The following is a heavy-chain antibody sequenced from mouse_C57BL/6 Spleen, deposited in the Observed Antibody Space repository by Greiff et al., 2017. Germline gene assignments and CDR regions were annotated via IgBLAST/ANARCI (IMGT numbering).Heavy chain of an antibody. CDR3: ASLGYPYAMDY. J-gene: IGHJ4*01. Sequence: VQLQESGPGLVQPSQSLSITCTVSGFSLTSYGVHWVRQSPGKGLEWLGVIWRGGSTDYNAAFISRLSISKDNSKSQVCFKMNCLQADDTAIYYCASLGYPYAMDYWGQGTSVTVSS. V-gene: IGHV2-2*01. CDR2: IWRGGST. CDR1: GFSLTSYG. D-gene: IGHD2-2*01.